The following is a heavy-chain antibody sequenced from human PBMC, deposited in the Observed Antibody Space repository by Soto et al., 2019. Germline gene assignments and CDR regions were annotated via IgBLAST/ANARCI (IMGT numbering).Heavy chain of an antibody. V-gene: IGHV1-69*06. J-gene: IGHJ6*02. Sequence: SVKVSCKASGGTFSSYAISWVRQAPGQGLEWMGGIIPIFGTANYAQKFQGRVTITADKSTSTAYMELSSLRSEDTAVYYCARGIQLLYFYYYYYGVDVWGQGTTVTVSS. CDR3: ARGIQLLYFYYYYYGVDV. D-gene: IGHD3-9*01. CDR1: GGTFSSYA. CDR2: IIPIFGTA.